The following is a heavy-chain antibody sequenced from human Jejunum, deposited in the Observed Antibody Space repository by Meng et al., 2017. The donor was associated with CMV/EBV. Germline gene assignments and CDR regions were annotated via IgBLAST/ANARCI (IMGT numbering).Heavy chain of an antibody. D-gene: IGHD3-3*01. J-gene: IGHJ4*02. CDR2: IHDTGST. CDR1: GGSIGSGDYY. Sequence: QVQLREQGPGPVKPPQTLSFTCSVSGGSIGSGDYYWSWIRQPPGKGLEWIGYIHDTGSTYYNPSLKSRVDISLATSRNHFSLTLSSVTAEDTAVYFCARGSIFVSFDSWGQGTLVTSPQ. V-gene: IGHV4-30-4*08. CDR3: ARGSIFVSFDS.